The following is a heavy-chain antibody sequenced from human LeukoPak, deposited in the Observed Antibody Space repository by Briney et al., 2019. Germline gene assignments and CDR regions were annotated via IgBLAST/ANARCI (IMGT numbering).Heavy chain of an antibody. CDR1: GYSFTRYW. CDR2: IYPGDSDT. CDR3: ARLIPYYGSAHDAFDI. Sequence: GESLKISCKGSGYSFTRYWIGWVRQMPGKGLEWMGIIYPGDSDTRYSPSFQGQVTISADKSISTAYLQWSSLKASDTAMYYCARLIPYYGSAHDAFDIWGQGTMVTVSS. J-gene: IGHJ3*02. D-gene: IGHD3-10*01. V-gene: IGHV5-51*01.